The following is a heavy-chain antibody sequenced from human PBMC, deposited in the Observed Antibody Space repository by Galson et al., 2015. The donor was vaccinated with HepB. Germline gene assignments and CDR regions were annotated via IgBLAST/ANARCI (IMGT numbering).Heavy chain of an antibody. Sequence: SVKVSCKASGYSFTSFGISWVRQAPGQGLEWMGWISAYNGHTKYPQKFQGRVTLTTDTSTGTAYMELKSLRYDDTAVYFCARGSHKEVVGTDYWGQGTLVTVSP. D-gene: IGHD2-15*01. J-gene: IGHJ4*02. CDR1: GYSFTSFG. CDR3: ARGSHKEVVGTDY. V-gene: IGHV1-18*04. CDR2: ISAYNGHT.